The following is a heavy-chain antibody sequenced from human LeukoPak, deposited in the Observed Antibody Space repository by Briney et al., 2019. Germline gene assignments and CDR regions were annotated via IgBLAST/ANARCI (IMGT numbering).Heavy chain of an antibody. V-gene: IGHV1-18*01. CDR2: ISAYNGNT. D-gene: IGHD3-3*01. CDR1: GYTFTSYG. Sequence: GAPVKVSCKASGYTFTSYGISWVRQAPGQGLEWMGWISAYNGNTNYAQKLQGRVTMTTGTSTSTAYMELRSLRSDDTAVYYCARDRGFWSGYDLDYWGQGILVTVSS. CDR3: ARDRGFWSGYDLDY. J-gene: IGHJ4*02.